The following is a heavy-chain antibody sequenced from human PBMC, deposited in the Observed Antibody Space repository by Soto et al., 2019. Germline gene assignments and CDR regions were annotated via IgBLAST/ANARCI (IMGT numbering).Heavy chain of an antibody. D-gene: IGHD5-12*01. CDR1: WASIISLGYC. CDR3: ASLHSGYAFDLDH. V-gene: IGHV4-39*01. J-gene: IGHJ4*02. CDR2: IYYSGST. Sequence: LLTLCLTYTVAWASIISLGYCRIWIRQPPGKGLEWIGTIYYSGSTYYNASLEGRVTISVDTSKNQFSLKLSSVTAADTSVYYCASLHSGYAFDLDHWGQGTLVTVSS.